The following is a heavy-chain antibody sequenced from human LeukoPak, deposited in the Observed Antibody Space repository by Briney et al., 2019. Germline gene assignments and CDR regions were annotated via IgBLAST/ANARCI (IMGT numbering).Heavy chain of an antibody. CDR3: ARVATISLSENWFDP. V-gene: IGHV4-31*03. J-gene: IGHJ5*02. CDR2: IYYSGST. CDR1: GGSISSGGYY. Sequence: SETLSLTCTVSGGSISSGGYYWSWIRQHPGKGLEWIGYIYYSGSTYYNPSLKSRVTISVDTSKNQFSLKLSSVTAADTAVYYCARVATISLSENWFDPWGQGTLVTVSS. D-gene: IGHD5-12*01.